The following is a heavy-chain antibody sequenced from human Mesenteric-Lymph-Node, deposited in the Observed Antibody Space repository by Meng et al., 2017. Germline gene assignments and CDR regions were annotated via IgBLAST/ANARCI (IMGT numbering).Heavy chain of an antibody. Sequence: GESLKISCAASGFTFSSYAMHWVRQAPGKGLEWVAVISYDGSNKYYADSVKGRFTISRDNSKNTLYLQMSSLRAEDTAVYYCAKGSRNSGYYFDYWGQGTLVTVSS. CDR2: ISYDGSNK. CDR3: AKGSRNSGYYFDY. V-gene: IGHV3-30*04. J-gene: IGHJ4*02. D-gene: IGHD3-22*01. CDR1: GFTFSSYA.